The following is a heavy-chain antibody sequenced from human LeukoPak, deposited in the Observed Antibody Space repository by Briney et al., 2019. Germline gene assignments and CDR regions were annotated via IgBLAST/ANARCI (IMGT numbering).Heavy chain of an antibody. Sequence: GGSLRLSCAASGFTFSSYEMSWVRQAPGKGLEWVSAISGSGGSTYYADSVKGRFTISRDNSKNTLYLQMNSLRAEDTAVYYCAKDRAPHSSSWYYFDYWGQGTLVTVSS. CDR3: AKDRAPHSSSWYYFDY. D-gene: IGHD6-13*01. J-gene: IGHJ4*02. CDR2: ISGSGGST. CDR1: GFTFSSYE. V-gene: IGHV3-23*01.